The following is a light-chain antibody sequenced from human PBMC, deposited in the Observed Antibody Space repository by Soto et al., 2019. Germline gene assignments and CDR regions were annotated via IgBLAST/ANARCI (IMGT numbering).Light chain of an antibody. Sequence: DIQMTQSPSSLSASVGDRVTITCRASQGISTGLAWYQQKPGKVPKLLIYTSSTLQSGVPSRFSGSGSGTDFTLTISNLQPEDVATYYCQQYNRAPITFGQGTRLEMK. V-gene: IGKV1-27*01. CDR3: QQYNRAPIT. J-gene: IGKJ5*01. CDR1: QGISTG. CDR2: TSS.